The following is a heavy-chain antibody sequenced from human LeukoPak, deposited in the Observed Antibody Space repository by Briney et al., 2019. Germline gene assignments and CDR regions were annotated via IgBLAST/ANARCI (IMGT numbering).Heavy chain of an antibody. J-gene: IGHJ5*02. CDR2: IYYSGST. V-gene: IGHV4-59*12. D-gene: IGHD3-10*01. Sequence: SETLSLTCTVSGGSISSYYWSWIRQPSGKGLEWIGYIYYSGSTNYNPSLKSRVTISVDTSKNQFSLKLSSVTAADTAVYYCAREAFTMVRSPLLGFDPWGQGTLVTVSS. CDR3: AREAFTMVRSPLLGFDP. CDR1: GGSISSYY.